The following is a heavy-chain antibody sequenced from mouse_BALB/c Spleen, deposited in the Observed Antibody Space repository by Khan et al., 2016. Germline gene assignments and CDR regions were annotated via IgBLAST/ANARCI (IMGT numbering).Heavy chain of an antibody. CDR1: GYSITSGYY. J-gene: IGHJ1*01. CDR3: ARDPFYYYGSSYWYFDV. V-gene: IGHV3-6*02. CDR2: ISYDGSN. Sequence: EVKLLESGPGLVKPSQSLSLTCSVTGYSITSGYYWNWIRQFPGNKLEWMGYISYDGSNNYKPSLKNRTSITRDTSKNQFFLKLNSVTTEETATYYCARDPFYYYGSSYWYFDVWGAGTTVTVSS. D-gene: IGHD1-1*01.